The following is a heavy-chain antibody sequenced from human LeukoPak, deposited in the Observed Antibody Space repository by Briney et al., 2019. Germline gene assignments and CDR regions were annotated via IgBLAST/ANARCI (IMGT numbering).Heavy chain of an antibody. V-gene: IGHV3-7*01. CDR2: IKEDGAEK. D-gene: IGHD3-16*02. CDR3: ARDLGVYRYIPEDAFGM. Sequence: GGSLRLSCAASGFTFNNYWMSWLRQAPGKGLEWVANIKEDGAEKYYVDSVKGRFAISRDNTKKSLYLKMNSLRAEDTAVYYCARDLGVYRYIPEDAFGMWGQGTMVTVSS. CDR1: GFTFNNYW. J-gene: IGHJ3*02.